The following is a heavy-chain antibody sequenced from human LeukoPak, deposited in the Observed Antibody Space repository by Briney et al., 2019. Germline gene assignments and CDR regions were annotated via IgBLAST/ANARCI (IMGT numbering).Heavy chain of an antibody. CDR1: GGSFSGYY. CDR2: INHSGST. CDR3: ARVNYWFDP. Sequence: SETLSLTCAVYGGSFSGYYWSWIRQPPGKGLEWIGEINHSGSTYYNPSLKSRVTISVDTSKNQFSLKLSSVTAADTAVYYCARVNYWFDPWGQGTLVTVSS. J-gene: IGHJ5*02. V-gene: IGHV4-34*01. D-gene: IGHD5-24*01.